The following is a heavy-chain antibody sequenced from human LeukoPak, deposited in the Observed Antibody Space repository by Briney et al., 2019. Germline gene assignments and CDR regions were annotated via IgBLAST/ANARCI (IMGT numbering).Heavy chain of an antibody. CDR3: VKARGIQLWLPGDY. CDR1: GFTFSSYA. CDR2: INSNWTHT. D-gene: IGHD5-18*01. Sequence: GGSLRLSCSASGFTFSSYAMHWVRQAPGKGPEYVSTINSNWTHTYSADSVKGGFAISRDNSKNTLYLQMSSLRTEDTSVYYCVKARGIQLWLPGDYWGQGTLVTVSS. J-gene: IGHJ4*02. V-gene: IGHV3-64D*06.